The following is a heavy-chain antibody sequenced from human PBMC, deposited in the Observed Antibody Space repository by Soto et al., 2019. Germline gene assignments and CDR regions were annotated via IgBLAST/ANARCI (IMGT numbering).Heavy chain of an antibody. CDR3: ARDSPIGSTFSGYDAIDY. D-gene: IGHD5-12*01. CDR1: GGTFRNHI. Sequence: QVQLVQSGAEVKKPGSSVKVSCKTSGGTFRNHIITWVRQAPGQGLEWMGRVIPLLDITNYAQKFQGRVTITADKSTSTTYLEMYSLRSEDTAVYYCARDSPIGSTFSGYDAIDYWGQGTLVTVSS. CDR2: VIPLLDIT. J-gene: IGHJ4*02. V-gene: IGHV1-69*08.